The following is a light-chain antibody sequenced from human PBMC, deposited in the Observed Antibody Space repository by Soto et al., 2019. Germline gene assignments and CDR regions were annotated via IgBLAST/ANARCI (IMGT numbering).Light chain of an antibody. J-gene: IGKJ1*01. CDR3: QQYNSYSST. Sequence: DIQMTQSPATLPASVGDRVTITCRASRGVSNWLAWYQQKPGKAPKLLIYDASSMESGVPSRFSGSGSGTEFTLTISSLQPDDFATYYCQQYNSYSSTFGQGTMVDI. V-gene: IGKV1-5*01. CDR1: RGVSNW. CDR2: DAS.